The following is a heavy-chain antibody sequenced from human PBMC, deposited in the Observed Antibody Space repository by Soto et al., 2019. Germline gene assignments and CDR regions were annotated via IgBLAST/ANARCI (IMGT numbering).Heavy chain of an antibody. V-gene: IGHV4-39*01. CDR1: GGSITSSRHY. Sequence: ASETLSLTCTASGGSITSSRHYWGWVRQSPGKGLEWIGSIYYSGRAYYSPSLKSRVTISVDTSKNQFSLKLSSVTAADTAVYYFAGGNGRNVKHWGPGTLVTVSS. J-gene: IGHJ1*01. D-gene: IGHD1-1*01. CDR3: AGGNGRNVKH. CDR2: IYYSGRA.